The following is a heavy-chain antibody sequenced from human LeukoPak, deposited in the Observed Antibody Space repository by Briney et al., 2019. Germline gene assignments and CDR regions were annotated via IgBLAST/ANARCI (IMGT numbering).Heavy chain of an antibody. CDR1: GYTFTGYY. CDR2: SNPNSGGT. V-gene: IGHV1-2*06. D-gene: IGHD2/OR15-2a*01. J-gene: IGHJ4*02. CDR3: AVLRTYYFDY. Sequence: ASLKVSCKASGYTFTGYYMHWVRQAPGQGLEWMGRSNPNSGGTNYAQKFQGRVTMTRDTSISTAYMELSRLRSDDTAVYYCAVLRTYYFDYWGQGTLVTVSS.